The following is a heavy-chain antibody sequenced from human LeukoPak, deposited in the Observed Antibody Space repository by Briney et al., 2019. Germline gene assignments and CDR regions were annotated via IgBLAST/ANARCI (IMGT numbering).Heavy chain of an antibody. Sequence: ASVKVSCEASGYTFSSYTMHWMRQAPGQKSEWMGWINAGNGITKYSQKFQGRVTITRDTSASTAYMELSSLRSEDTAVYYCARDASPHHDYWGQGTLVTVSS. D-gene: IGHD2-2*01. CDR3: ARDASPHHDY. V-gene: IGHV1-3*01. CDR1: GYTFSSYT. CDR2: INAGNGIT. J-gene: IGHJ4*02.